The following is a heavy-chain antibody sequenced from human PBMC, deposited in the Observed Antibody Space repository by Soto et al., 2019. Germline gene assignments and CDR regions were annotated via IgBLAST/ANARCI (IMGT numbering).Heavy chain of an antibody. D-gene: IGHD6-25*01. CDR3: ARDAQESANCAMGV. J-gene: IGHJ6*02. Sequence: QVQLAESGGGVVQPGRSLRLSCTASGYTFSRHAIHWVRQAPGKGLEWVAQVWSDGSHIYYADSVRGRFTVSRDNSKNTVDLQMNSLRVDDTAMYYCARDAQESANCAMGVWGRGTSVIVYS. V-gene: IGHV3-33*01. CDR2: VWSDGSHI. CDR1: GYTFSRHA.